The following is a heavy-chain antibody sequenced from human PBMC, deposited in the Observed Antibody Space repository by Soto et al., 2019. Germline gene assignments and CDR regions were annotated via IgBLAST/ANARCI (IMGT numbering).Heavy chain of an antibody. V-gene: IGHV3-30-3*01. Sequence: GGSLRLSCAASGFTFSSYAMHWVRQAPGKGLEWVAVISYDGSNKYYADSVKGRFTISRDNSKNTLYLQMNSLRAEDTAVYYCAREYSSGWAGGPHPFDYWGQGTLVTVSS. J-gene: IGHJ4*02. CDR3: AREYSSGWAGGPHPFDY. CDR2: ISYDGSNK. CDR1: GFTFSSYA. D-gene: IGHD6-19*01.